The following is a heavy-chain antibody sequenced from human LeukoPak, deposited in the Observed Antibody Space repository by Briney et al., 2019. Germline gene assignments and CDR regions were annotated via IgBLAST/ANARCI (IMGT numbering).Heavy chain of an antibody. J-gene: IGHJ4*02. CDR2: ISVSSTYI. CDR3: ARDVGFPNPLDY. CDR1: EFTFISYS. V-gene: IGHV3-21*01. Sequence: GSLRLSCAASEFTFISYSMNWVRQAPGKGLECVSSISVSSTYIYYADSVKGRFSISRDNAKNSLYLQMNSLRAEDTAVYYCARDVGFPNPLDYWGQGTLVTVSS. D-gene: IGHD6-25*01.